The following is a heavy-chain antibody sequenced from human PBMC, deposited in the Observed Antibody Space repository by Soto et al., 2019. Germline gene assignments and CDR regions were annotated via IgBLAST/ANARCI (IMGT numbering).Heavy chain of an antibody. CDR1: GYTFTSYA. D-gene: IGHD6-19*01. Sequence: QVQLVQSGAEEKKPGASVKVSCKASGYTFTSYAMHWVRQAPGQRLEWMGWINAGNGNTKYSQKFQGRVTITRDTSASPAYMELSSLRSEDTAVYYWASETGVLSSGTYYFDSWGQGTLVTVSS. J-gene: IGHJ4*02. V-gene: IGHV1-3*05. CDR2: INAGNGNT. CDR3: ASETGVLSSGTYYFDS.